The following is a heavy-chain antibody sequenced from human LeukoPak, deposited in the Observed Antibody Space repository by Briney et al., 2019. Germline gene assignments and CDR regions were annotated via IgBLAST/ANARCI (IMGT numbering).Heavy chain of an antibody. CDR2: ISSSGGTI. Sequence: GGSLRLSCAASGFTFSSYEMNWVRQAPGKGLEWVSYISSSGGTIYYADSVKGRFTISRDNAKNSLYLQMNSLRAEDTAVYYCARDVGECFDYWGQGTLVTVSS. D-gene: IGHD3-16*01. CDR3: ARDVGECFDY. CDR1: GFTFSSYE. J-gene: IGHJ4*02. V-gene: IGHV3-48*03.